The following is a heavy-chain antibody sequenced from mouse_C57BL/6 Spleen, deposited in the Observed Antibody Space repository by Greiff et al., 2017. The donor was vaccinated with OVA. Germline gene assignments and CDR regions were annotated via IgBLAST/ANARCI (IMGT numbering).Heavy chain of an antibody. CDR2: IYPGDGDT. CDR3: ARSIYYDHWYFDV. V-gene: IGHV1-82*01. CDR1: GYAFSSSW. Sequence: VQLQQSGPELVKPGASVKISCKASGYAFSSSWMNWVKQRPGKGLEWIGRIYPGDGDTNYNGKFKGKATLTADKYSSTAYMQLRSLTSEDSAVYFCARSIYYDHWYFDVWGTGTTVTVSS. D-gene: IGHD2-4*01. J-gene: IGHJ1*03.